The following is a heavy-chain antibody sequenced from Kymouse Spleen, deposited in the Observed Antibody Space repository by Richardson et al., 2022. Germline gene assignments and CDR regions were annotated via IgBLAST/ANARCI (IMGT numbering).Heavy chain of an antibody. CDR1: GFTFSNAW. Sequence: EVQLVESGGGLVKPGGSLRLSCAASGFTFSNAWMSWVRQAPGKGLEWVGRIKSKTDGGTTDYAAPVKGRFTISRDDSKNTLYLQMNSLKTEDTAVYYCTTVNWNYDYYYYGMDVWGQGTTVTVSS. J-gene: IGHJ6*02. CDR2: IKSKTDGGTT. V-gene: IGHV3-15*01. D-gene: IGHD1-7*01. CDR3: TTVNWNYDYYYYGMDV.